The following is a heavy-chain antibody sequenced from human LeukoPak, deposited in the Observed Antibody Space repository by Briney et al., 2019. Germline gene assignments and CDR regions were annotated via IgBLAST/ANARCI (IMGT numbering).Heavy chain of an antibody. D-gene: IGHD6-6*01. V-gene: IGHV4-39*01. CDR1: GGSISSSSYY. J-gene: IGHJ4*02. Sequence: ETLSLTCTVSGGSISSSSYYWGWIRQPPGKGLEWIGSIYYSGSTYYNPSLKSRVTISVDTSENQFSLKLSSVTAADTAVYYCARQSTGSSSPPYFDYWGQGTPVTVSS. CDR2: IYYSGST. CDR3: ARQSTGSSSPPYFDY.